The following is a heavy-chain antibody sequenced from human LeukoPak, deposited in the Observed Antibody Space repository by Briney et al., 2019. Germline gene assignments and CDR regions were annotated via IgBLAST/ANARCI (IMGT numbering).Heavy chain of an antibody. CDR3: ARDSYGCWFDY. J-gene: IGHJ4*02. V-gene: IGHV1-18*01. D-gene: IGHD5-18*01. CDR1: GYTFTSYG. CDR2: ISAYNGNT. Sequence: ASVKVTCKASGYTFTSYGISWVRQAPGQGPEWMGWISAYNGNTNYAQKLQGRVTMTTDTSTSTAYMELRSLRSDDTAVYYCARDSYGCWFDYWGQGTLVTVSS.